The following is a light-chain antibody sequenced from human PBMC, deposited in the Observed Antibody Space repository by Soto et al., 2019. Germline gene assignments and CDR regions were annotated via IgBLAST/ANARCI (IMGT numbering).Light chain of an antibody. CDR2: GAS. V-gene: IGKV3-15*01. CDR1: QSISST. J-gene: IGKJ2*01. Sequence: EIVMTQSPATLSVSPGERATLSCRASQSISSTLAWYQQKPGQAPRLLIYGASIRATGIPDRFSGSGSETEFTLTISSLQSEDFAIYYCQQYNNWPLYTFGQGTKLEIK. CDR3: QQYNNWPLYT.